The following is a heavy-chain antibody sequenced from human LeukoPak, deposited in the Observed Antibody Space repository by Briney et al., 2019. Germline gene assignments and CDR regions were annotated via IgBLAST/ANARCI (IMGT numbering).Heavy chain of an antibody. CDR2: MNPNSGNT. D-gene: IGHD6-6*01. Sequence: GASVKVSCKASGYTFTGYYMHWVRQAPGQGLEWMGWMNPNSGNTGYAQKFQGRVTMTRNTSISTAYMELSSLRSEDTAVYYCARGRGAARRNYYYMDVWGKGTTVTVSS. CDR3: ARGRGAARRNYYYMDV. V-gene: IGHV1-8*02. J-gene: IGHJ6*03. CDR1: GYTFTGYY.